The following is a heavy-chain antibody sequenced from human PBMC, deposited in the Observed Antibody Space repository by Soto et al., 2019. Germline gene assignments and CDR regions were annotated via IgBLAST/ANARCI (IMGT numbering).Heavy chain of an antibody. J-gene: IGHJ4*02. Sequence: PGGSLRLSCAASGFTFSSYAMSWVRQAPGKGLKWVSAISGSGGSTYYADYVKGRFTISRDNSKNTLYLQMNSLRAEDTAVYYCAKDLPHPSFSYCGGDCSAYWGQGTLVTVSS. V-gene: IGHV3-23*01. D-gene: IGHD2-21*02. CDR2: ISGSGGST. CDR1: GFTFSSYA. CDR3: AKDLPHPSFSYCGGDCSAY.